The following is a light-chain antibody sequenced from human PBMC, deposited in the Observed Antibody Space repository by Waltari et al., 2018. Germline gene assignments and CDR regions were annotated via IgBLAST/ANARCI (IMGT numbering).Light chain of an antibody. CDR3: SSYTSTNTII. Sequence: QSALAQSASVSGSPGQSITISCTGTGSDIGYYNFVSWYQQHPGKAPKLLIFDVSRWPSVVSHRFSGSKSGNTAYLAISGLQAEDEADYYCSSYTSTNTIIFGGGTKVTVL. V-gene: IGLV2-14*03. CDR2: DVS. J-gene: IGLJ2*01. CDR1: GSDIGYYNF.